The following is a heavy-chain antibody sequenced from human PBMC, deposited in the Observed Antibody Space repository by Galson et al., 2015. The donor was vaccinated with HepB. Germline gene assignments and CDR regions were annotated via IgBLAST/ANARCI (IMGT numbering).Heavy chain of an antibody. CDR1: GFTFSSYW. Sequence: SLRLSCTASGFTFSSYWLSWVRQAPGKGLEWVANIKQDRSEKYYVDSVKGRFTISRDNAKNSLYLQPNSLRAEDTSVYYCAREYYYYYMDVWGKGTTVTVSS. CDR3: AREYYYYYMDV. J-gene: IGHJ6*03. CDR2: IKQDRSEK. V-gene: IGHV3-7*01.